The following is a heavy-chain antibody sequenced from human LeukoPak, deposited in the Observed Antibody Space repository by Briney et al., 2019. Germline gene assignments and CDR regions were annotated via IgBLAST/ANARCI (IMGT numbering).Heavy chain of an antibody. Sequence: GGSLRLSCAASGFTFSSYAMHWVRQAPGKGLEWVANIKQDGSEKYYVDSVKGRFTISRDNAKSSLYLQMSSLRVEDTAVYYCAREDTGMASYWGQGTLVTVSS. J-gene: IGHJ4*02. D-gene: IGHD5-18*01. CDR1: GFTFSSYA. CDR3: AREDTGMASY. V-gene: IGHV3-7*01. CDR2: IKQDGSEK.